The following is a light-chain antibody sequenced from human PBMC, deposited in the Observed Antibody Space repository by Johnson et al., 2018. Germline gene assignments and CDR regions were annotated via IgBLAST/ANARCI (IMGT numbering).Light chain of an antibody. CDR1: SSNIGNNY. J-gene: IGLJ1*01. CDR3: GTWDSSLSAGNV. CDR2: ENN. Sequence: QSVLTQPPSVSAAPGQKVTISCSGSSSNIGNNYVSWYQQLPGTAPKLLIYENNKRPSGIPDRFSGSKSGTSATLGITGLQTGDEADYYCGTWDSSLSAGNVFGTATKVTFL. V-gene: IGLV1-51*02.